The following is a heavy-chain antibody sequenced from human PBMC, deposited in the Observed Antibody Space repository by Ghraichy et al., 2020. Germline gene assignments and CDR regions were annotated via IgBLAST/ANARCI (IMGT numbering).Heavy chain of an antibody. CDR2: IYYSGST. V-gene: IGHV4-59*01. CDR3: ARGYYDFWSGYYYYYMDV. D-gene: IGHD3-3*01. Sequence: ESLNISCTVSGGSISSYYWSWIRQPPGKGLEWIGYIYYSGSTNYNPSLKSRVTISVDTSKNQFSLKLSSVTAADTAVYYCARGYYDFWSGYYYYYMDVWGKGTTVTVSS. J-gene: IGHJ6*03. CDR1: GGSISSYY.